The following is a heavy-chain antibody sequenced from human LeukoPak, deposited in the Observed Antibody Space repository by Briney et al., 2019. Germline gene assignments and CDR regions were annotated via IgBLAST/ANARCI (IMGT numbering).Heavy chain of an antibody. J-gene: IGHJ3*02. CDR1: GFTFSSYA. CDR2: ISYDGSNK. V-gene: IGHV3-30*04. D-gene: IGHD3-10*01. CDR3: ARVPQGYYGSGGYLGAFDI. Sequence: GRSLRLSCAASGFTFSSYAMHWVRQAPGKGLEWVAVISYDGSNKYYADSVKGRFTISRDNSKNTLYLQMNSLRAEDTAVYYCARVPQGYYGSGGYLGAFDIWGQGTMVTVSS.